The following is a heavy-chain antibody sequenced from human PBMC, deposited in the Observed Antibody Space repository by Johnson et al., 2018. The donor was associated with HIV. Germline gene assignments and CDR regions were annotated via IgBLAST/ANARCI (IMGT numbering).Heavy chain of an antibody. CDR2: ISYDGSDK. D-gene: IGHD3-16*01. V-gene: IGHV3-30*04. CDR1: GFTFSSYA. CDR3: ARGSRYTYDNDDVYLLQAFDI. Sequence: QVQLVESGGGVVQPGRSLRLSCAASGFTFSSYAMHWVRQAPAKGLEWVAVISYDGSDKYYADSVKGRFTVSRESSKNTLYLQVNSLRAEDADVYYCARGSRYTYDNDDVYLLQAFDIWGQGTMVTVSS. J-gene: IGHJ3*02.